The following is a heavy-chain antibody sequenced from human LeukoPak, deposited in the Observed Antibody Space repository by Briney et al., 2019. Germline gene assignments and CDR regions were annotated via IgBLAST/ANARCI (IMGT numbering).Heavy chain of an antibody. V-gene: IGHV4-39*07. J-gene: IGHJ5*02. CDR1: GASITNNNYF. Sequence: SETLSLTCLVSGASITNNNYFWAWIRQPPGRGLEWIASISYSGNTYYNPSLRSRVTISLDASKNQFSLRLTSVTAADTAVYYCARSRAFNSGAFDPWGQGSLVTVSS. CDR2: ISYSGNT. CDR3: ARSRAFNSGAFDP. D-gene: IGHD1-26*01.